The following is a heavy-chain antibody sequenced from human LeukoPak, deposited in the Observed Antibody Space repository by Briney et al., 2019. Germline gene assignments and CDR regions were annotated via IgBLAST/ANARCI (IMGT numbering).Heavy chain of an antibody. CDR1: GGTFISYA. CDR3: ARDLGYCTNGVCHTRFDY. Sequence: SVKVSCKASGGTFISYAISWVRQAPGQGLEWMGGIIPIFGTANYAQKFQGRVTITADESTSTAYMELSSLRSEDTAVYYCARDLGYCTNGVCHTRFDYWGQGTLVAVSS. D-gene: IGHD2-8*01. V-gene: IGHV1-69*13. J-gene: IGHJ4*02. CDR2: IIPIFGTA.